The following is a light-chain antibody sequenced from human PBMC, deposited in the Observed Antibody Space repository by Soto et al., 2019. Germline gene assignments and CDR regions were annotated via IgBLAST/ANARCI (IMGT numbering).Light chain of an antibody. J-gene: IGLJ3*02. CDR1: SGHSSYA. CDR2: LDSDGSH. V-gene: IGLV4-69*01. Sequence: QSVLTQSPSASASLGASVKLTCTLSSGHSSYAIAWHQQQSGKGPRFLMKLDSDGSHTKGDAIPDRFSGSSSGAERSLTIASLQSEDEADYYCQTWGTGIRVFGGGTKVTVL. CDR3: QTWGTGIRV.